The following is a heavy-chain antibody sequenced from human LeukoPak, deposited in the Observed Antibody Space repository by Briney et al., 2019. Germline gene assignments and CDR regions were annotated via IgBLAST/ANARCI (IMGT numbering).Heavy chain of an antibody. CDR1: GFTFSSYW. D-gene: IGHD3-10*01. V-gene: IGHV3-74*01. CDR3: AKNGPGLDCFDY. CDR2: INSDGSDT. Sequence: PGGSLRLSCAASGFTFSSYWMHWVRQAPGKGLVWVSRINSDGSDTTYADSVKGRFTISRDNAKNTLYLQMNSLRAEDTAVYYCAKNGPGLDCFDYWGQGTLVTVSS. J-gene: IGHJ4*02.